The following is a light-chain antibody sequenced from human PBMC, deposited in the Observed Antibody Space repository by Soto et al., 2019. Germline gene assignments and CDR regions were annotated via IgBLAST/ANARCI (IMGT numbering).Light chain of an antibody. Sequence: QSALTQPASVSGSPGQSITISCTGTSGDIGSYNRVSWYQQHPGKAPKLIIYEVTDRPSGVSNRFSGSKSGNTASLTISGLQAEDEAENYSSSYTNINTRACVFGTGTKLTVL. V-gene: IGLV2-14*01. CDR3: SSYTNINTRACV. J-gene: IGLJ1*01. CDR1: SGDIGSYNR. CDR2: EVT.